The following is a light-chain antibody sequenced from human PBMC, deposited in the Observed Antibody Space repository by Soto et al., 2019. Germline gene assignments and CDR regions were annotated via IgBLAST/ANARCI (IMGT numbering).Light chain of an antibody. J-gene: IGLJ1*01. CDR1: SSDIGGYNY. V-gene: IGLV2-14*01. Sequence: QSVLTQPASVSGSPGQSITISCAVTSSDIGGYNYVSWYQQHPGKAPKVMIYEVSNRPSGVSNRFSGSKSGNTASLTISGLQAEDEADYYCSSYTSSSTLYVFGSGTKV. CDR2: EVS. CDR3: SSYTSSSTLYV.